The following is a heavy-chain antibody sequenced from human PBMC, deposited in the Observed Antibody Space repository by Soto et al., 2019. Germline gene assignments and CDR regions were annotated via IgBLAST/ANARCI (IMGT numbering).Heavy chain of an antibody. CDR3: ARDRAPGLELLPDWAFDI. CDR2: IIPIFGTA. D-gene: IGHD1-7*01. J-gene: IGHJ3*02. V-gene: IGHV1-69*13. Sequence: SVKVSCKASGGTFSSYAISWVRQAPGQGLEWMGGIIPIFGTANYAQKFQGRVTITADESTGTAYMELSSLRSEDTAVYYCARDRAPGLELLPDWAFDIWGQGTMVTVSS. CDR1: GGTFSSYA.